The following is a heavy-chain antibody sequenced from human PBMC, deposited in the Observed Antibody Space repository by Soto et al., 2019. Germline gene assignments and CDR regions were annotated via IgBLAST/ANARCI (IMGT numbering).Heavy chain of an antibody. Sequence: PGGSLRLSCSASGFTFSTYAMHWVRQAPGKGLEYVSVISSNGGNTYYADSVKGRFTISRDNSKNTVYLQMSRLRTEDTAVYYCVKEGHAGSSAGRYYFDYWGQGTLVTVSS. CDR1: GFTFSTYA. J-gene: IGHJ4*02. CDR2: ISSNGGNT. CDR3: VKEGHAGSSAGRYYFDY. D-gene: IGHD2-15*01. V-gene: IGHV3-64D*06.